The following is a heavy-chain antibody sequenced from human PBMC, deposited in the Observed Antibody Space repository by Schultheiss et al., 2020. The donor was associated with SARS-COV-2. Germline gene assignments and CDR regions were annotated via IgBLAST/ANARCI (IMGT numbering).Heavy chain of an antibody. CDR2: ISNDGQRK. J-gene: IGHJ4*02. CDR3: ARESRDGYNWSFGY. D-gene: IGHD5-24*01. CDR1: GFTFSTYA. Sequence: GESLKISCAASGFTFSTYAMHWVRQAPGKGLDWVAIISNDGQRKYYADSVKGRFTISRDNSKNTLYLQLNSLRAEDTAVYYCARESRDGYNWSFGYWGQGTLVTVSS. V-gene: IGHV3-30*04.